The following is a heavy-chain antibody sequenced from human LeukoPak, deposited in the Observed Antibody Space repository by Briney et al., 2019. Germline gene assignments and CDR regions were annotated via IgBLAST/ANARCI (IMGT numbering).Heavy chain of an antibody. CDR1: GYTFTSYG. J-gene: IGHJ4*02. D-gene: IGHD6-13*01. V-gene: IGHV1-18*04. CDR3: ARDLGAAGTLSFFDY. CDR2: ISAYNGDI. Sequence: ASVTVSCKASGYTFTSYGISWGRQAPGQGLEWMGWISAYNGDISYAQKFQGRVTMTTDTSTSTAYLELRSLRSDDTAVYYCARDLGAAGTLSFFDYWGQGTLVTVSS.